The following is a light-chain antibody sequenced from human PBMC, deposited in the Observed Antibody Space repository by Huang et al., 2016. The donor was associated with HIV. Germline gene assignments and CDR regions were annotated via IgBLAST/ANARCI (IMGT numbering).Light chain of an antibody. CDR3: QQYYNTPLT. CDR1: QTVLSSSNNKNY. CDR2: WAS. Sequence: DIVMTQSPDSLAVSLGERATINCKSSQTVLSSSNNKNYLDWYQQKPGQPPKLLIYWASTREYGVPDRFSGSGSETDFTLTISSLQAEDVAVYYCQQYYNTPLTFGGGTKVEI. V-gene: IGKV4-1*01. J-gene: IGKJ4*01.